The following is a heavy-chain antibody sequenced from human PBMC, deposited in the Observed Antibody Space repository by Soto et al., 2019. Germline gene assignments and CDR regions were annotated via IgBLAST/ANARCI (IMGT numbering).Heavy chain of an antibody. J-gene: IGHJ4*02. CDR3: ARVGDYFGEFDYFDY. V-gene: IGHV3-21*06. CDR2: ISRFSDRT. D-gene: IGHD3-10*01. CDR1: GFNFNSYT. Sequence: GGSLRLSCSASGFNFNSYTMNWVRQAPGKGLEWVSSISRFSDRTYYADSVKGRFAIFRANAENSVYLQVNSLRAEDTAVYYCARVGDYFGEFDYFDYWGQGPPVTLSA.